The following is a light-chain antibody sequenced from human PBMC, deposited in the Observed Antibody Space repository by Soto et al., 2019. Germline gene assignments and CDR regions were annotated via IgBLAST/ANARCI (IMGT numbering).Light chain of an antibody. J-gene: IGKJ1*01. V-gene: IGKV3-20*01. Sequence: EIVLTQSPGTLSLSPGERATLSCRASQSVINNYLAWYQQKAGQAPRLLIYDASTRATGIPDRFSGSGSGTDFTLTIRRLEAEDFAVYYCQQYVTSSWTFGQGTKVDIK. CDR2: DAS. CDR1: QSVINNY. CDR3: QQYVTSSWT.